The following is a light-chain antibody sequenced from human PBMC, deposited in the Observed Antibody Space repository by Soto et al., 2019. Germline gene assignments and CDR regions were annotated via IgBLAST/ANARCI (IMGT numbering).Light chain of an antibody. CDR3: QHNSYSEA. J-gene: IGKJ1*01. V-gene: IGKV1-5*03. CDR2: DAS. Sequence: DIQMTQSPSTLSASVGDRVTITCRASQSISRWLAWYQQKPGKAPKLLIYDASTLKSGVPSRFSGSGSGTEYSPTAISRQPDDYFANYYCQHNSYSEAFGQGTKVDIK. CDR1: QSISRW.